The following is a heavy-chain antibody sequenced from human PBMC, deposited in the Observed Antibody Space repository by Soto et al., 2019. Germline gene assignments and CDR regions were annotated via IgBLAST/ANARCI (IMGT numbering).Heavy chain of an antibody. CDR2: ISAYNDHT. D-gene: IGHD1-1*01. J-gene: IGHJ4*02. Sequence: QVQLVQSGAEVKKPGASVKVSCKAAGYTLTTYGVSWVRQAPGQGLEWVGWISAYNDHTNYAQKFQGRVTMTTDTSTSPAYMELRSLRSDDTAVYYCARGTYFHYWGQGTLVTVSS. V-gene: IGHV1-18*01. CDR1: GYTLTTYG. CDR3: ARGTYFHY.